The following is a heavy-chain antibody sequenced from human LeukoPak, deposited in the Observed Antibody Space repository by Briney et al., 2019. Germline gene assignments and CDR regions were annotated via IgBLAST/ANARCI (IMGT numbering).Heavy chain of an antibody. J-gene: IGHJ4*02. Sequence: KPSETLSLTCTVSGGSLSSGSSYWSWIRQHPGKGLEWIGYIFYTGSTYYNPSLNSRINISVVTSKNQFSLQLSSVTAADTAVYYCARVGIISEPTATFYLDYWGQGTLVTVSS. CDR2: IFYTGST. V-gene: IGHV4-31*03. CDR1: GGSLSSGSSY. CDR3: ARVGIISEPTATFYLDY. D-gene: IGHD1-1*01.